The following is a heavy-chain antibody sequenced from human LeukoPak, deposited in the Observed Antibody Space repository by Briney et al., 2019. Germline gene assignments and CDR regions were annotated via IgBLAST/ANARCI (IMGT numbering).Heavy chain of an antibody. Sequence: SETLSLTCTVSGGSISSYYWSWIRQPPGKGLEWIGYIYYSGSTYYNPSLKSRVTISVDTSKNQFSLKLSSVTAADTALYYCARLPVAAAACDYWGQGTLVTVPS. V-gene: IGHV4-59*08. D-gene: IGHD6-25*01. CDR3: ARLPVAAAACDY. CDR1: GGSISSYY. J-gene: IGHJ4*02. CDR2: IYYSGST.